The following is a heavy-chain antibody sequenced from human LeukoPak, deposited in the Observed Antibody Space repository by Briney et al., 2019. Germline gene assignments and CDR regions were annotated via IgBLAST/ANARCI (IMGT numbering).Heavy chain of an antibody. V-gene: IGHV3-23*01. Sequence: PGGSLRLSCAASGFTFSSYAITWVRQAPGKGLEWVSAVSGSGGNTSYADSVKGRFTISRDNSKNTLYLQMNSLRAEDTAVYYCAKDRSSGWYTTLDYWGQGVLVTVFS. CDR2: VSGSGGNT. CDR3: AKDRSSGWYTTLDY. D-gene: IGHD6-19*01. J-gene: IGHJ4*02. CDR1: GFTFSSYA.